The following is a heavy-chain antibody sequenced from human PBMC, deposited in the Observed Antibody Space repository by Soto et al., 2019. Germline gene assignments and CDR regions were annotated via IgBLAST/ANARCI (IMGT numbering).Heavy chain of an antibody. Sequence: SETLSLTCTVSGGSISSSSYYWGWIRQPPGKGLEWIGSIYYSGSTYYNPSLKSRVTISVDTSKNQFSLKLSSVTAADTAVYYCSRDFVVPPNLVAYWGQGTWVPVSS. CDR2: IYYSGST. J-gene: IGHJ4*02. CDR1: GGSISSSSYY. D-gene: IGHD6-6*01. V-gene: IGHV4-39*02. CDR3: SRDFVVPPNLVAY.